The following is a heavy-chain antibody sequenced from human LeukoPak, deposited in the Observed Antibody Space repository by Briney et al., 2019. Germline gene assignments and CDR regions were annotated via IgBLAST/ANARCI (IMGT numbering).Heavy chain of an antibody. Sequence: GGSLRLSCSASGFTFSSYAMTWVRQAPGKGLEWVSAIAPTSVTTYYADSAKGRFTISRDNSKNTLYLQMNSLRVEDTAVYYCAKQERRGYNYGPVCWGQGTLVTVSS. J-gene: IGHJ4*02. CDR3: AKQERRGYNYGPVC. V-gene: IGHV3-23*01. CDR2: IAPTSVTT. D-gene: IGHD5-18*01. CDR1: GFTFSSYA.